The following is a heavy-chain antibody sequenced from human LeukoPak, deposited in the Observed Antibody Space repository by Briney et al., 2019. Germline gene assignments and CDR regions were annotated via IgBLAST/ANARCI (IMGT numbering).Heavy chain of an antibody. CDR3: ARDRSGYDRTLDY. V-gene: IGHV4-61*08. CDR1: GGSISSGDYY. J-gene: IGHJ4*02. D-gene: IGHD5-12*01. Sequence: SETLSLTCTVSGGSISSGDYYWSWIRQPPGKGLEWIGYIYTSGSTNYNPSLKSRVTMSVDTSKNQFSLKLSSVTAADTAVYYCARDRSGYDRTLDYWGQGTLVTVSS. CDR2: IYTSGST.